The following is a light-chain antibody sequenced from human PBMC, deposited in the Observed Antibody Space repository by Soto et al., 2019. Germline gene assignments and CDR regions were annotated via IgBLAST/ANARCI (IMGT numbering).Light chain of an antibody. CDR1: TSNIGADYH. CDR2: GNT. J-gene: IGLJ1*01. Sequence: QFVLTHQPSVSGAPGHRVTIFCTGITSNIGADYHVHWYRQLPGTAPRLLISGNTNRPSGVPGRFSGSKYGTSASLAITGLQAEDEGNYYCQSYDTRLRAHVFGNGTKVTVL. V-gene: IGLV1-40*01. CDR3: QSYDTRLRAHV.